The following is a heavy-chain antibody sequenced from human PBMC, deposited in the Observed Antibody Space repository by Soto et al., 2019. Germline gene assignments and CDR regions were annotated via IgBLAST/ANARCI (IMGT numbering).Heavy chain of an antibody. CDR2: MNPNSGIT. V-gene: IGHV1-8*01. Sequence: VTVAYMASGYPFTSYDFIWVGQAAGKGLEGMGWMNPNSGITYFAQKFQCRITMTGNTSISTAYMELSSLRSEDTAVYYCARAPTTKAVQFWGLQREHWFDPWGQGTLVTVSS. J-gene: IGHJ5*02. CDR1: GYPFTSYD. D-gene: IGHD3-16*01. CDR3: ARAPTTKAVQFWGLQREHWFDP.